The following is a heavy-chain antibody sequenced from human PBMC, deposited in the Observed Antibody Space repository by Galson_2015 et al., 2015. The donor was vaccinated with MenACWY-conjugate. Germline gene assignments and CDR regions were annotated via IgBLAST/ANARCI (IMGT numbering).Heavy chain of an antibody. CDR3: ARDYARLEWLSAYYFDY. CDR1: GFIFSSHT. CDR2: IGISSSYI. Sequence: FLRLSCAASGFIFSSHTMNWVRQAPGKGLEWVSSIGISSSYIYYADSVKGRFTISRDNAKNSLYLQMNSLTAEDTTVYYCARDYARLEWLSAYYFDYWGQGTPVTVSS. J-gene: IGHJ4*02. D-gene: IGHD3-3*01. V-gene: IGHV3-21*01.